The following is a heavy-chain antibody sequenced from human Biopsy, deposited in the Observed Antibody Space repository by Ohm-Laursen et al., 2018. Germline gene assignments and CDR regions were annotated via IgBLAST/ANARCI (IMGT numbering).Heavy chain of an antibody. CDR1: GFTFNNYG. Sequence: GSLRLSCAAPGFTFNNYGMQWVRQAPGKGMEWTSYIYGGGSPVSYADSVKGRFTISRDNAQNSLYLHINSLRAEDTAVYYCARLNSGTYDASDLWGQGTMAIVSS. CDR2: IYGGGSPV. CDR3: ARLNSGTYDASDL. J-gene: IGHJ3*01. D-gene: IGHD1-26*01. V-gene: IGHV3-48*03.